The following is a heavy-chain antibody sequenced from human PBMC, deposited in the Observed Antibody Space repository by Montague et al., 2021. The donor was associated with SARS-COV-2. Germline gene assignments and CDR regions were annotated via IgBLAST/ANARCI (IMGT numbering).Heavy chain of an antibody. D-gene: IGHD6-19*01. CDR2: TYYRSQWYS. V-gene: IGHV6-1*01. CDR1: GDSVSSNSVA. CDR3: VRYSGWFYFDF. Sequence: CAISGDSVSSNSVAWIWIRQSPSRGLEWLGRTYYRSQWYSDYAPSVRGRLTVNPDASKNEFSLELNYVTPEDTAVYYCVRYSGWFYFDFWGQGTLVTVSS. J-gene: IGHJ4*02.